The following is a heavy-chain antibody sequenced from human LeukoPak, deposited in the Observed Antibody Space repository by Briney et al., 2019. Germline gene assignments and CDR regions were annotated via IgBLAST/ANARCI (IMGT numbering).Heavy chain of an antibody. CDR1: GLTFRISG. Sequence: GGSLRLSCAVSGLTFRISGMHWVRQAPGKGLEWVTFIRDDGSGEHYADSVKGRFTISRDNSKNTLYLQMNSLRAEDTAVYYCAIERYSSEGGAFDIWGQGTMVTVSS. V-gene: IGHV3-30*02. CDR3: AIERYSSEGGAFDI. D-gene: IGHD6-25*01. CDR2: IRDDGSGE. J-gene: IGHJ3*02.